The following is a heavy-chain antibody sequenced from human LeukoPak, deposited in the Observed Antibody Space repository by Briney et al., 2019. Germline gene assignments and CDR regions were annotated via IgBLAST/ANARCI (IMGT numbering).Heavy chain of an antibody. V-gene: IGHV1-2*02. CDR1: GYTFTGYY. CDR3: ARGRWLQYNWFDP. CDR2: INPNSGGT. J-gene: IGHJ5*02. Sequence: ASVKVSCKASGYTFTGYYMHWVRQAPGQGLEWMGWINPNSGGTNYAQKFQGRVTMTRDTSISTAYMELSRLRSDDTAVYYCARGRWLQYNWFDPWGQGTLVTVSS. D-gene: IGHD5-12*01.